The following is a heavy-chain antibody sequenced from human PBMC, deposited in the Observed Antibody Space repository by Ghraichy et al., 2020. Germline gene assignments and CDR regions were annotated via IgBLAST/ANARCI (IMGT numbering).Heavy chain of an antibody. CDR2: IFSNDEI. CDR3: ARGAEYGLETYVLDY. CDR1: GFSLSNGRMG. V-gene: IGHV2-26*01. Sequence: SGPTLVKPTETLTLTCTVSGFSLSNGRMGVNWIRQPPGKALEWLAHIFSNDEISYSTSLKSRLTISKDTSKSQVVLTMTNMDPADTATYYCARGAEYGLETYVLDYWGQGTLVTVSS. J-gene: IGHJ4*02. D-gene: IGHD3-10*01.